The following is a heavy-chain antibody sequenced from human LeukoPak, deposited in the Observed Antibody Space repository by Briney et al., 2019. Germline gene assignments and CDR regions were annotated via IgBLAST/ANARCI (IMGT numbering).Heavy chain of an antibody. J-gene: IGHJ5*01. D-gene: IGHD1-26*01. CDR3: ARHRVVGTTRGRGFDS. Sequence: SETLSLTCTVPGGSISSSNSYWGWIRQPPGKGLEWIGGVYNSGGTSYNPSLKSRVIISKDTSKDQVSLGLSSVTVADTAVYYCARHRVVGTTRGRGFDSWGQGTLVIVSS. V-gene: IGHV4-39*01. CDR1: GGSISSSNSY. CDR2: VYNSGGT.